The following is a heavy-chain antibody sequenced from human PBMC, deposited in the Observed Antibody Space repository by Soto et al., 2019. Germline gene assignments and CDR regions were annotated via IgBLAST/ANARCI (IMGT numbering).Heavy chain of an antibody. Sequence: GGSLRLSCAASGFTFSSYGMHWVRQAPGKGLEWVAVISYDGSNKYYADSVKGRFTISRDNSKNTLYLQMNSLRAEDTAVYYCAKDLKDYVWGSYGMDVWGQGTTVTVSS. D-gene: IGHD3-16*01. V-gene: IGHV3-30*18. CDR3: AKDLKDYVWGSYGMDV. CDR2: ISYDGSNK. CDR1: GFTFSSYG. J-gene: IGHJ6*02.